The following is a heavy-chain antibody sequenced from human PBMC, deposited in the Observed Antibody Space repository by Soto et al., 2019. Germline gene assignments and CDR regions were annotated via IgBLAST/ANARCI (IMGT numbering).Heavy chain of an antibody. J-gene: IGHJ3*01. D-gene: IGHD6-19*01. Sequence: EVQLEESGGDLVQPGGSLRLSCVASGFSVNANYMTWVRQAPGKGLEWVSIIYNSGSTFYADSVKGRFTISRLTSKNTLFLQMNNLRPEDTAVYYCARGGYSSGWYHGAFDVWGQGTMVTVSS. CDR3: ARGGYSSGWYHGAFDV. CDR1: GFSVNANY. CDR2: IYNSGST. V-gene: IGHV3-53*04.